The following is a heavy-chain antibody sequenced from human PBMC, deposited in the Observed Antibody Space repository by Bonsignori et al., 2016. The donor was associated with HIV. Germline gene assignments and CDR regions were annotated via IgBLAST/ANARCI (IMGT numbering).Heavy chain of an antibody. Sequence: SLKISCAASGFTFNDHAMHWVRQAPGKGLEWVSGLSANSGNIGYADSVKGRFTVSRDNAKNSLYLQMNSLRPEDTALYYCATDTHYYDSSGYYFGYFQRWGQGTLVTVSS. CDR2: LSANSGNI. CDR3: ATDTHYYDSSGYYFGYFQR. J-gene: IGHJ1*01. D-gene: IGHD3-22*01. CDR1: GFTFNDHA. V-gene: IGHV3-9*01.